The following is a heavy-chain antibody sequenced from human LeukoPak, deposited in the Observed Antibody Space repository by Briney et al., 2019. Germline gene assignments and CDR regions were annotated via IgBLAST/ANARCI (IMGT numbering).Heavy chain of an antibody. CDR2: ISGSGGST. CDR1: GFTFSSYA. V-gene: IGHV3-23*01. J-gene: IGHJ4*02. Sequence: GGSLRLSCAASGFTFSSYAMSWVRQAPGKGLEWVSAISGSGGSTYYADSVKGRFTISRDNSKNTLYLQMNSLRSEDTAVYYCAKTQRGMATAAADYWGQGTLVTVSS. CDR3: AKTQRGMATAAADY. D-gene: IGHD5-24*01.